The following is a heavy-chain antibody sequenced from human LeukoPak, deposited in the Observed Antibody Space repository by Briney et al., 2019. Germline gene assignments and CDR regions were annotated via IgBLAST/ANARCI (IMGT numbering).Heavy chain of an antibody. CDR1: GFTFSTNA. J-gene: IGHJ4*02. CDR3: AKKNSGWVAG. V-gene: IGHV3-23*01. D-gene: IGHD6-19*01. Sequence: GGSLRLSCAASGFTFSTNAMSWVRQAPGRGLEWVSVISGSGGSTYYADSVKGRFTVSRDNAQNTLHPQMNSLRAEDTALYYCAKKNSGWVAGWGQGTLVTVSS. CDR2: ISGSGGST.